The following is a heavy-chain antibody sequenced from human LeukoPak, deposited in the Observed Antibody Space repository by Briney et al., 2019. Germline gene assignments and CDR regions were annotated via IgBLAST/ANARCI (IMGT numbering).Heavy chain of an antibody. CDR3: ARESCSGGSCYYSAEYFQH. Sequence: TGGSLRLSCAASGFTFSSYWMSWVRQAPGKGLEWVANIKQDGSEKYYVDSVKGRFTISRDNAKNSLYLQMNSLRAEDTAVYYCARESCSGGSCYYSAEYFQHWGQGTLVTVSS. D-gene: IGHD2-15*01. CDR2: IKQDGSEK. V-gene: IGHV3-7*01. J-gene: IGHJ1*01. CDR1: GFTFSSYW.